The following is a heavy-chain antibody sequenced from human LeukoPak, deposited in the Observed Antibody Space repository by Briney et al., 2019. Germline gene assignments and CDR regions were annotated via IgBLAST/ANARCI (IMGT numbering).Heavy chain of an antibody. CDR2: INPNSGGT. Sequence: ASVKVSCKASGYTFTGYYMHWVRQAPGQGLEWMGWINPNSGGTNYAQKFQGRVTMTRDTSISTAYMELSRLRSDDTAVYYCARGSITMVVLWGRDDAFDIWGQGTMVTVSS. CDR1: GYTFTGYY. J-gene: IGHJ3*02. CDR3: ARGSITMVVLWGRDDAFDI. D-gene: IGHD3-22*01. V-gene: IGHV1-2*02.